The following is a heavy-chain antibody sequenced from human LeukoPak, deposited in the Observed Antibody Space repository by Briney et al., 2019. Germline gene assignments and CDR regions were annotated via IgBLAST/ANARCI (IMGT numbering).Heavy chain of an antibody. CDR1: GFTFSDYA. Sequence: PGGSLRLSCAASGFTFSDYAMSWVRQATGKGLEWVSVIYSGGSQYYADSVKGRFSISRDNSKNTVYLQMNGLRAEDTAVYYCARDRRYCSGDSCCSGVDYWGQGTLVTVSS. J-gene: IGHJ4*02. D-gene: IGHD2-15*01. CDR3: ARDRRYCSGDSCCSGVDY. CDR2: IYSGGSQ. V-gene: IGHV3-53*01.